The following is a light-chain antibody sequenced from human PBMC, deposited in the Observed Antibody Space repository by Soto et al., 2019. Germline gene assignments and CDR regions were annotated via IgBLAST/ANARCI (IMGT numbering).Light chain of an antibody. CDR1: SSNIGASYA. V-gene: IGLV1-40*01. Sequence: QSVLTQPPSVSGAPGQRVTISCTGSSSNIGASYAVHWYQQLPGTAPKLLIYGNSSRPSGVPDRFSGSKSGTSASLAITGLQAEDEADYYCQSYDSSLSGSVFGGGTKLTVL. J-gene: IGLJ3*02. CDR3: QSYDSSLSGSV. CDR2: GNS.